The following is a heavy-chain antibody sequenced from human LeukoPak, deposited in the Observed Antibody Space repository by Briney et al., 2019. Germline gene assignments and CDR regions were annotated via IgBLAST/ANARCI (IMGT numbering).Heavy chain of an antibody. V-gene: IGHV4-34*01. CDR3: ARGGQSYYDVLTGHGGAFDI. D-gene: IGHD3-9*01. Sequence: PSETLSLICAVYGGSFSGYYWSWIRQPPGKGLEWIGEINHSGSTNYNPSLKSRVTISVDTSNNQFSLKLSSVTAADTAVYYCARGGQSYYDVLTGHGGAFDIWGQGTMVTVSS. CDR2: INHSGST. J-gene: IGHJ3*02. CDR1: GGSFSGYY.